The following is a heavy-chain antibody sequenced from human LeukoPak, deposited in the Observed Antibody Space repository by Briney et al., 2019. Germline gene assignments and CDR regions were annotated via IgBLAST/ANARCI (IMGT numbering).Heavy chain of an antibody. J-gene: IGHJ4*02. V-gene: IGHV1-46*01. CDR1: GYTFTSYY. Sequence: ASVKVSCKASGYTFTSYYMHWVRQAPGQGLEWMGIINPSGGSTSYAQKFQGRVTMTRDTSTSTVYLELSSLRSEDTAVYYCARVRAAAHLFDYWGQGTLVTVSS. CDR2: INPSGGST. CDR3: ARVRAAAHLFDY. D-gene: IGHD6-13*01.